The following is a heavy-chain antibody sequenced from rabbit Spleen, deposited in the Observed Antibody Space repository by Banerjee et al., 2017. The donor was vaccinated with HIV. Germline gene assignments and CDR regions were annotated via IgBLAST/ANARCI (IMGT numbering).Heavy chain of an antibody. CDR2: IEPGDGST. V-gene: IGHV1S45*01. D-gene: IGHD1-1*01. CDR3: ARDLDGVIGWNFGW. CDR1: GFSFSGYW. J-gene: IGHJ4*01. Sequence: QEQLVESGGDLVQPEGSLTLTCTASGFSFSGYWMYWVRQAPGKGLEWIGCIEPGDGSTYYTNWAKGRFTFSKTSSTTVTLQMTSLTAADTATYFCARDLDGVIGWNFGWWGPGTLVTVS.